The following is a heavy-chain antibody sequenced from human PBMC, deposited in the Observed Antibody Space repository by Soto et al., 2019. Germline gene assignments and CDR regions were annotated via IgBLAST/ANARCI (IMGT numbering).Heavy chain of an antibody. J-gene: IGHJ4*02. CDR1: GGTFSTYG. V-gene: IGHV1-69*13. CDR3: ARALEEYYYDSSGYYHGY. CDR2: IIPVFATS. D-gene: IGHD3-22*01. Sequence: SVKVSCKASGGTFSTYGFSWVRQAPGQGLEWMGGIIPVFATSHLAQKFQGRVTITADEITNTAYMELSSLRSEDTAVYYCARALEEYYYDSSGYYHGYWGQGTLVTVSS.